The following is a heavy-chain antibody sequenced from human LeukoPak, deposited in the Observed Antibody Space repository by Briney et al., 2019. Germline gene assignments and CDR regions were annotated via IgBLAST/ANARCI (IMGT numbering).Heavy chain of an antibody. V-gene: IGHV3-23*01. D-gene: IGHD3-22*01. CDR2: ISGSGGST. J-gene: IGHJ3*02. CDR3: AKDYYDSSGYYSDAFDI. Sequence: GGSLRLSCAASGFTFSSYAMSWVRQASGKGLEWVSAISGSGGSTYYADSVKGRFTISRDNSKNTLYLQMNSLRAEDTAVYYCAKDYYDSSGYYSDAFDIWGQGTMVTVSS. CDR1: GFTFSSYA.